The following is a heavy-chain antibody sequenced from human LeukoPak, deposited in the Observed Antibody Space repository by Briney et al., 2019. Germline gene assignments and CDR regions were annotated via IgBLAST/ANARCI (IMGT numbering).Heavy chain of an antibody. J-gene: IGHJ4*02. CDR2: ISGSGGST. D-gene: IGHD3-22*01. V-gene: IGHV3-23*01. CDR3: AKDQVWIVVGSFDY. CDR1: GFTFSSYA. Sequence: GGSLRLSCAHSGFTFSSYAMSWVRQAPGKGLEWVSGISGSGGSTYYADSVKGRFTISRDNSKNTLYLQMTSLRAEDTAVYYCAKDQVWIVVGSFDYWGQGTLVTVSS.